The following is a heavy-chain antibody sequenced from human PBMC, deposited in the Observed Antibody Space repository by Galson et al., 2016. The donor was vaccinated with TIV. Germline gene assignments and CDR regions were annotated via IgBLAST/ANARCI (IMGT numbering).Heavy chain of an antibody. D-gene: IGHD6-6*01. CDR2: IDPDSGHT. CDR3: ARVYRDSSGLDP. CDR1: GYTFTAYY. V-gene: IGHV1-2*02. Sequence: SVKVSCKASGYTFTAYYLHWVRQAPGQGLEWMGWIDPDSGHTNYAQKFQGRVTLTRDTSISTAYMEMRSLRYDDTAVYHCARVYRDSSGLDPWGQGSLVTVSS. J-gene: IGHJ5*02.